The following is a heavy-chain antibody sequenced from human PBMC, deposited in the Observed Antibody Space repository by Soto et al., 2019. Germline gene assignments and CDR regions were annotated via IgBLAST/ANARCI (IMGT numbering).Heavy chain of an antibody. CDR2: IYYSGST. CDR3: ARAGASAMGLRIWFDP. V-gene: IGHV4-39*01. Sequence: QLQLQESGPGLVKPSETLSLTCTVSGGSISSSSYYWGWIRQPPGKGLEWIGSIYYSGSTYYNPSLKTRVTTTVDTSNNQFPLKLSSVTAADTAVYYCARAGASAMGLRIWFDPWSQGNLVTGSS. CDR1: GGSISSSSYY. D-gene: IGHD2-2*01. J-gene: IGHJ5*02.